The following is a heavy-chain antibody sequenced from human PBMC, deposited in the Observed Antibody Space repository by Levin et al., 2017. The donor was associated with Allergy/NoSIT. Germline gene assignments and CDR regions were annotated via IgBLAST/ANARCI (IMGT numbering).Heavy chain of an antibody. CDR3: ARAGGGSYGAYYFDY. CDR1: GGTFSSYT. V-gene: IGHV1-69*02. J-gene: IGHJ4*02. CDR2: IIPILGIA. Sequence: ASVKVSCKASGGTFSSYTISWVRQAPGQGLEWMGRIIPILGIANYAQKFQGRVTITADKSTSTAYMELSSLRSEDTAVYYCARAGGGSYGAYYFDYWGQGTLVTVSS. D-gene: IGHD1-26*01.